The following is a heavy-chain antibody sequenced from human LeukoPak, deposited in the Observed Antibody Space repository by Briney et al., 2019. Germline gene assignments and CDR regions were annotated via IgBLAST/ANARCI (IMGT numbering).Heavy chain of an antibody. D-gene: IGHD5-18*01. J-gene: IGHJ3*02. V-gene: IGHV4-61*02. CDR3: ARDSGSVYSSYAFDI. CDR2: IYTSGST. CDR1: GGSISSGSYY. Sequence: PSETLSLTCTVSGGSISSGSYYWSWIRQPAGKGLEWIGRIYTSGSTNYNPSLKSRVTISVDTSKNQFSLKLSSVTAADTAVYYCARDSGSVYSSYAFDIWGQGTMVTVSS.